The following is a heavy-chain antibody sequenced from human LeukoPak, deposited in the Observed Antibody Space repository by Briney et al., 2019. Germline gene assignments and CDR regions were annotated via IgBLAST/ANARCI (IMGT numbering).Heavy chain of an antibody. CDR1: GYTFTSYG. V-gene: IGHV1-2*02. CDR3: AIEDIVVVPAATGVKSANWFDP. Sequence: ASVKVSCKASGYTFTSYGISWVRQAPGQGLEWMGWINPNSGGTNYAQKFQGRVTMTRDTSISTAYMELSRLRSDDTAVYYCAIEDIVVVPAATGVKSANWFDPWGQGTLVTVSS. CDR2: INPNSGGT. J-gene: IGHJ5*02. D-gene: IGHD2-2*01.